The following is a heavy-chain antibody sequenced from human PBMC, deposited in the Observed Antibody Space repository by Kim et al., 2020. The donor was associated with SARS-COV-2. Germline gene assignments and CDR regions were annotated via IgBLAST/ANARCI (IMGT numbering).Heavy chain of an antibody. Sequence: VTISVDTSKNQFSLKLSSVTAADTAVYYCARENYYDSSGYLGPYYFDYWGQGTLVTVSS. CDR3: ARENYYDSSGYLGPYYFDY. D-gene: IGHD3-22*01. V-gene: IGHV4-59*01. J-gene: IGHJ4*02.